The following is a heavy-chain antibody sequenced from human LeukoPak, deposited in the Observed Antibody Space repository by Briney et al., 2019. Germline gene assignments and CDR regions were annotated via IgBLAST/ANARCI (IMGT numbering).Heavy chain of an antibody. CDR1: GGSISSGDYD. Sequence: SQTLSLTCTVSGGSISSGDYDWSWIRQPPGKGLDWIGYIYYSGSTYYNPSLKSRATISVDTSKNQFSLKLSSVTAADTAVYYCARAVGYYYYGMDVWGQGTTVTVSS. CDR3: ARAVGYYYYGMDV. CDR2: IYYSGST. J-gene: IGHJ6*02. V-gene: IGHV4-30-4*01.